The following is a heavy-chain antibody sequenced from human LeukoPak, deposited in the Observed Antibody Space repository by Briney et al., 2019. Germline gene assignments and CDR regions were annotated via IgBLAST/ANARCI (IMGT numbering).Heavy chain of an antibody. CDR1: GGSISSSTFY. D-gene: IGHD6-25*01. V-gene: IGHV4-39*01. CDR2: ISYSGST. CDR3: ARLDRGINAAHFDY. J-gene: IGHJ4*02. Sequence: SETLSLTCTVSGGSISSSTFYWGWIRQPPGKGLEWIGIISYSGSTYYNPSLKSRVTISVDTSKNQFSLKLSSVTAADTAVYYCARLDRGINAAHFDYWGQGTLVTVSS.